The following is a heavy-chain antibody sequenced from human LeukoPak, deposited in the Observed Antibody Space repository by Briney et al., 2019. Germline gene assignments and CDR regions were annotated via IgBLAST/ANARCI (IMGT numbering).Heavy chain of an antibody. J-gene: IGHJ3*02. CDR2: IFPGVSET. D-gene: IGHD6-13*01. V-gene: IGHV5-51*01. Sequence: GESLKISCKTSGYNFTNYWIGWVRQKPGKGLEWMGIIFPGVSETRYSLSFQGQVTISDDKSITTAYLQWTSLQASDTAIYYCARRVQKYGSSSFDGDSFDIWGQGTVVTVSS. CDR3: ARRVQKYGSSSFDGDSFDI. CDR1: GYNFTNYW.